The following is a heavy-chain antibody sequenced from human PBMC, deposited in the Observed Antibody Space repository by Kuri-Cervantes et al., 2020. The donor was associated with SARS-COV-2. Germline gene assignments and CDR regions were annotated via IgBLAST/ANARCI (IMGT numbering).Heavy chain of an antibody. Sequence: GSLRLSCAVSGVPVTGGSYSWAWIRQPPGKGLEWIGSIYHSGSTNYNPSLKSRVTISVDTSKNQFSLKLSSVTAADTAVYYCGRSGWENWYFDLWGRGTLVTVSS. CDR2: IYHSGST. D-gene: IGHD3-3*01. V-gene: IGHV4-39*07. CDR1: GVPVTGGSYS. CDR3: GRSGWENWYFDL. J-gene: IGHJ2*01.